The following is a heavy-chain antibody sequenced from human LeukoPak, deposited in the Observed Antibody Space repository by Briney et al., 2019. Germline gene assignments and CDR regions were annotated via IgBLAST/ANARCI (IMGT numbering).Heavy chain of an antibody. D-gene: IGHD5-24*01. CDR2: IYNSGGT. CDR1: GDSISSYY. J-gene: IGHJ3*01. CDR3: ARGGQGDGYSADEAFDF. Sequence: SETLSLTCTVSGDSISSYYWSCIRQPPGKGLEWIGYIYNSGGTNYNPSLKSRVTISVDTSKNQFSLKLSSVTAADTAVYYCARGGQGDGYSADEAFDFWGQGTMVTVSS. V-gene: IGHV4-59*01.